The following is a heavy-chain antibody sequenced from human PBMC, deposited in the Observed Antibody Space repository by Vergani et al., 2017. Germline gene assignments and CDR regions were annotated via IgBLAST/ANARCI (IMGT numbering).Heavy chain of an antibody. CDR3: ARGERPILYGMDV. Sequence: QVQLQESGPGLVKPSQTLSLTCTVSGGSISSGSYYWSWIRQPAGKGLEWIGRIYTSGSTNYNPSLKSRVTISVDTSKNQFSLKLRSVTAADTAVYYCARGERPILYGMDVWGQGTTVTVSS. CDR2: IYTSGST. CDR1: GGSISSGSYY. V-gene: IGHV4-61*02. J-gene: IGHJ6*02.